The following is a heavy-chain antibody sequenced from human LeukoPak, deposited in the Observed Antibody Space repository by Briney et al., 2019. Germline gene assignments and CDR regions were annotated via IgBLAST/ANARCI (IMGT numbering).Heavy chain of an antibody. CDR3: AREDYGGNSADY. V-gene: IGHV4-59*01. J-gene: IGHJ4*02. CDR2: IYYSGST. Sequence: SETLSLTCTVSGGSISSYYWSWIRQPPGKGLEWIGYIYYSGSTNYNPSLKSRVTISVDTSKNQLSLKLSSVTAADTAVYYCAREDYGGNSADYWGQGTLVTVSS. CDR1: GGSISSYY. D-gene: IGHD4-23*01.